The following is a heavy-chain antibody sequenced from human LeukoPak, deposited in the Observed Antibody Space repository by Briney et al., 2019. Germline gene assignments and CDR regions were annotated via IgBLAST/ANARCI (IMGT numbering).Heavy chain of an antibody. CDR3: ARHEYYGLEGGFDY. CDR1: GGSISSSSYY. D-gene: IGHD3-10*01. CDR2: IYYSGST. J-gene: IGHJ4*02. Sequence: AETLSLTCTVSGGSISSSSYYWGWIRRPPGKGLEWIGNIYYSGSTYYNPSLKIRVTISVDTSKNQFSLKLSSVTAADTAVYYCARHEYYGLEGGFDYWGQSTFDTVSS. V-gene: IGHV4-39*01.